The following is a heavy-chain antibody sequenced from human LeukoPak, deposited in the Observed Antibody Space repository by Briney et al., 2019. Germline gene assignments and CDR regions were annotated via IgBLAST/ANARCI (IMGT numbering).Heavy chain of an antibody. CDR1: GYTFTSYD. Sequence: ASVKVSCKASGYTFTSYDINWVRQATGQGLEWMGWMNPNSGNTGYAQKFQGRVTMTRNTSISTAYMELSSLRSEDTAVYYCARVGANSYGLDVWGKGTTVTVSS. V-gene: IGHV1-8*01. CDR2: MNPNSGNT. D-gene: IGHD4/OR15-4a*01. CDR3: ARVGANSYGLDV. J-gene: IGHJ6*04.